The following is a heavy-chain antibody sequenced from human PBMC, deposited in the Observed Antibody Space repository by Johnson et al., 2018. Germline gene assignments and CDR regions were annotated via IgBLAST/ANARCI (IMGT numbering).Heavy chain of an antibody. Sequence: QVQLVQSGGGVVQPGRSLRLSCAASGFTFSSYGMHWVRQAPGKGLEWVAVIWYDGSNKYYADSVKGRFTISRDNSKNTLYLQMNSLRGEDTAVYYCAEDRTYYGSGGGYMDVWGKGTTVTVSS. D-gene: IGHD3-10*01. CDR2: IWYDGSNK. CDR3: AEDRTYYGSGGGYMDV. J-gene: IGHJ6*03. V-gene: IGHV3-33*06. CDR1: GFTFSSYG.